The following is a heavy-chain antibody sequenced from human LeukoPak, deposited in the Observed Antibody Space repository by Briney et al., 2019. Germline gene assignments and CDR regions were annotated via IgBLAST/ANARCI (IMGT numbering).Heavy chain of an antibody. CDR2: IYHSGSGST. J-gene: IGHJ6*02. CDR3: ARDGSPVYYYYYGMDV. D-gene: IGHD6-13*01. V-gene: IGHV4-30-2*01. CDR1: GGSISSGGHS. Sequence: SQTLSLTCTVSGGSISSGGHSWSWIRQPPGKGLEWIGYIYHSGSGSTYYNPSLKSRVTISVDTSKNQFSLKLSSVTAADTAVYYCARDGSPVYYYYYGMDVWGQGTTVTVSS.